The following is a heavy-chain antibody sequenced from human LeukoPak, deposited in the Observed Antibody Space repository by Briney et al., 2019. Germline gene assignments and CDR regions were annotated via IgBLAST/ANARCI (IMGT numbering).Heavy chain of an antibody. CDR1: GGSISSGGYY. Sequence: SQTLSLTCTVSGGSISSGGYYWSWIRQPPGKGLEWIGYIYHSGSTYYNPSLKSRVTISVDRSKNQFSLKLSSVTAADTAVYYCARTTITYYYDSSGYYYDYWGQGTLVTVSS. CDR3: ARTTITYYYDSSGYYYDY. D-gene: IGHD3-22*01. J-gene: IGHJ4*02. CDR2: IYHSGST. V-gene: IGHV4-30-2*01.